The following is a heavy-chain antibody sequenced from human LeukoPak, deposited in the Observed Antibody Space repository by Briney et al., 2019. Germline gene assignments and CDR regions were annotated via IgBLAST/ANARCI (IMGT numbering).Heavy chain of an antibody. D-gene: IGHD1/OR15-1a*01. CDR2: IYTSGST. V-gene: IGHV4-61*02. CDR3: AREGGGLRSKTTFDY. CDR1: GGSIGSGSYY. J-gene: IGHJ4*02. Sequence: PSQTLSLTCPVSGGSIGSGSYYWSWIRQPAGRGLEWIGRIYTSGSTNYNPSLKSRVTISVDTSKNQFSLKLSSVTAADTAVYYCAREGGGLRSKTTFDYWGQGTLVTVSS.